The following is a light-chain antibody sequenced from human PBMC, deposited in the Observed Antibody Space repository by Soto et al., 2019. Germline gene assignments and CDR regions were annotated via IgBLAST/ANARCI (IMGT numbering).Light chain of an antibody. J-gene: IGLJ1*01. Sequence: QSPLSQAASVSVSPGQSISISCTGTRSDVGRYNYVSWYQQHPGKAPKLMIHEVSDRPSGVSSRCSGSKSGNTASLTISGLQAEDGAEYHCSSYTNRATYVLGTATKVNVL. CDR2: EVS. CDR3: SSYTNRATYV. V-gene: IGLV2-14*01. CDR1: RSDVGRYNY.